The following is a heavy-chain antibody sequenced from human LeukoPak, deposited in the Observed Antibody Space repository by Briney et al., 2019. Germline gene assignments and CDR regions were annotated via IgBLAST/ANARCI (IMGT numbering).Heavy chain of an antibody. J-gene: IGHJ4*02. CDR2: IYSGGST. Sequence: HPGESLRLSCAASGFTVSSNYMSWVRQAPGKGLEWVSVIYSGGSTYYADSVKGRFTISRDNSKNTLYLQMNSLRAEDTAVYYCARVTVKYFDYWGQGTLVTVSS. V-gene: IGHV3-66*01. CDR1: GFTVSSNY. CDR3: ARVTVKYFDY.